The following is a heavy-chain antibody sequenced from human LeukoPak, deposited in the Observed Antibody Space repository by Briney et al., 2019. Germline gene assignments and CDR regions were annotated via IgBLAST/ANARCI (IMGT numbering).Heavy chain of an antibody. J-gene: IGHJ6*02. CDR2: VNLQGST. V-gene: IGHV4-4*02. Sequence: SGTLSLTCGVSGGSITNTNYWTWVRQPPGKGLEWIGEVNLQGSTNYNPSLMGRVATSVDTSENHISLQLTSVTAADTAVYYCARRRAFGEDGLDVWGQGTTVTVSS. D-gene: IGHD3-10*01. CDR3: ARRRAFGEDGLDV. CDR1: GGSITNTNY.